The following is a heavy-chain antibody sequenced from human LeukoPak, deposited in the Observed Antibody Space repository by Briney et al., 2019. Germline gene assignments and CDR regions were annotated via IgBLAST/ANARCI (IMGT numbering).Heavy chain of an antibody. CDR3: AKDIQAAVGTPYFQH. D-gene: IGHD6-13*01. CDR2: TSWDGGST. J-gene: IGHJ1*01. V-gene: IGHV3-43D*04. Sequence: PGGSLRLSCAASGFTFDDYAMHWDRQAPGKGLEWVSLTSWDGGSTYYADFVKGRFTISRDNSKNSLYLQMNSLRAEDTALYYCAKDIQAAVGTPYFQHWGQGTLVTVAS. CDR1: GFTFDDYA.